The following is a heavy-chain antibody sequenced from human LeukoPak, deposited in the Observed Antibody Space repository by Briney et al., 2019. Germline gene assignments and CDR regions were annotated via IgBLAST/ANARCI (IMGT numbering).Heavy chain of an antibody. D-gene: IGHD1-26*01. CDR3: AKDSKIVGATFRSYHYMDV. CDR1: GFTFSSYG. CDR2: ISGSGGST. Sequence: GGSLRLSCAASGFTFSSYGMSWVRQAPGKGLEWVSAISGSGGSTYYADSVEGRFTISRDNSKNTLYLQMNSLRAEDTAVYYCAKDSKIVGATFRSYHYMDVWGKGTAVTVPS. V-gene: IGHV3-23*01. J-gene: IGHJ6*03.